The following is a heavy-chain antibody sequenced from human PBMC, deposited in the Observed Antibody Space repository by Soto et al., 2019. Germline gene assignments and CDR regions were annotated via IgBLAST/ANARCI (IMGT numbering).Heavy chain of an antibody. CDR1: GFIFSNYA. V-gene: IGHV3-23*01. D-gene: IGHD6-19*01. CDR3: AKTAETVAGTVYDF. J-gene: IGHJ4*02. CDR2: ISGGSSNT. Sequence: WGSLRLSCAASGFIFSNYAMIWFRQSPGKGLEWVSAISGGSSNTYYADSVKGRFSISRDNSKNTLYLQMNSLRAEDTAVYSCAKTAETVAGTVYDFWGQGTLVTVS.